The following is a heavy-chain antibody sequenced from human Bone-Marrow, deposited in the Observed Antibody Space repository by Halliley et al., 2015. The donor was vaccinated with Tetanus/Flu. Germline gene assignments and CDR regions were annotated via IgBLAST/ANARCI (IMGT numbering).Heavy chain of an antibody. D-gene: IGHD5-12*01. V-gene: IGHV4-59*09. J-gene: IGHJ4*02. Sequence: EWIGYIYSSGTSKFNPSLENRATMSIDTSTNQFSLNIKSLTAADTAIYYCARGPMGSGYADFWGRGLLVPVSS. CDR3: ARGPMGSGYADF. CDR2: IYSSGTS.